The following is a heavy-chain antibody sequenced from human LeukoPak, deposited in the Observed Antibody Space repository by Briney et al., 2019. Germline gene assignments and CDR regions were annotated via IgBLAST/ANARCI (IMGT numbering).Heavy chain of an antibody. Sequence: GGSLRLSCAASEFTFSSYAMSWVRQAPGKGLEWVSTISGRGGSTYYADSVKGRFTISRDNSKNTLYLQMNSLRAEDTAVYYCAKPYYYDSSGPRDYYFDYWGQGTLVTVSS. CDR1: EFTFSSYA. CDR3: AKPYYYDSSGPRDYYFDY. J-gene: IGHJ4*02. D-gene: IGHD3-22*01. V-gene: IGHV3-23*01. CDR2: ISGRGGST.